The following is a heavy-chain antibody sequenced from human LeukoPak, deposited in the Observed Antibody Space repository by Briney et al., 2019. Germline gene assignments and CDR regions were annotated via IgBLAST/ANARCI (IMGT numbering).Heavy chain of an antibody. J-gene: IGHJ6*02. CDR1: GFALSSHW. CDR3: ARNNGMDV. CDR2: VNRDGSET. V-gene: IGHV3-7*03. Sequence: GGSLRLSCAASGFALSSHWMTWVRQVPGRGPEWVANVNRDGSETYYLDSVKGRFTISKDNAKTSLYLQMNSLRAEDTALYHCARNNGMDVWGQGTTVIVSS.